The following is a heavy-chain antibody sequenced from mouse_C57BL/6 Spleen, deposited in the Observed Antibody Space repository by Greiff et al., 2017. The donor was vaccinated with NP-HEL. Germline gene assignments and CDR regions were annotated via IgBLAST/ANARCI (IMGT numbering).Heavy chain of an antibody. CDR1: GYAFTNYL. CDR3: ARPYSNLYYAMGY. CDR2: INPGGGGT. J-gene: IGHJ4*01. Sequence: VQLQQSGAELVRPGTSVKVSCKASGYAFTNYLIEWVKQRPGQGLEWIGVINPGGGGTNYNERVKGKATLTADKSSSTAYMQLSSLTSEDSAVYFCARPYSNLYYAMGYWGQGTSVTVSS. D-gene: IGHD2-5*01. V-gene: IGHV1-54*01.